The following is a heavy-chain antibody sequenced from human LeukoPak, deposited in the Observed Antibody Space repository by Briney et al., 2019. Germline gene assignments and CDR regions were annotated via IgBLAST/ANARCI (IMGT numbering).Heavy chain of an antibody. V-gene: IGHV3-64D*09. CDR1: GFTFSSYG. CDR2: ISSEGGST. D-gene: IGHD4-23*01. Sequence: GGSLRLSCAASGFTFSSYGMHWVRQAPGKGLEYVSSISSEGGSTYYPDSVKGRFTISRDNSKNTLYLQMSSLRAEDTALYYCVKDRWVDYWGQGTLVTVSS. J-gene: IGHJ4*02. CDR3: VKDRWVDY.